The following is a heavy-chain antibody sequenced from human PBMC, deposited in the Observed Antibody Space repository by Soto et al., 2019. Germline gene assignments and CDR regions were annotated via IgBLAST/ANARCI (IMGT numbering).Heavy chain of an antibody. V-gene: IGHV4-4*07. Sequence: SETLSLTCTVSGGSISSYYWSWIRQPAGKGLEWIGRIYTSGSTNYNPSLKSRVTMSVDTSKNQFSLKLSSVTAADTAVYYCARDHYDFWSGYRFDPWGQGTLVTVSS. J-gene: IGHJ5*02. D-gene: IGHD3-3*01. CDR2: IYTSGST. CDR3: ARDHYDFWSGYRFDP. CDR1: GGSISSYY.